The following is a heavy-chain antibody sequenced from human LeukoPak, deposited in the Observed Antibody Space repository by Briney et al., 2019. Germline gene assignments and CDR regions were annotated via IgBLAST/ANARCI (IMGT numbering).Heavy chain of an antibody. V-gene: IGHV1-69*01. CDR2: IIPILGTA. D-gene: IGHD4-17*01. J-gene: IGHJ4*02. Sequence: SVKVSCKASGGTFSRYAISWVRQAPGQGLEWMGGIIPILGTANNAQKFQGRVTITADESTSTAYMELRSLRSEDTAVYYCAGTAANYGEDGPVGYWGQGTLVTVSS. CDR3: AGTAANYGEDGPVGY. CDR1: GGTFSRYA.